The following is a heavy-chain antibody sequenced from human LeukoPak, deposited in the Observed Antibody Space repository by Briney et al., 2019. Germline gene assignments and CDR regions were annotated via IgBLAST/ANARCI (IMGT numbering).Heavy chain of an antibody. Sequence: ASVKVSCKASGYTFTSYDINWVRQATGQGLEWMGRINSNSGDTEYAQKFQGRVTMTRDTSITTVYMELSSLTSDDTAVYYCARDLSSTPYWEFDFWGQGTLVTVSS. D-gene: IGHD1-26*01. CDR3: ARDLSSTPYWEFDF. V-gene: IGHV1-2*06. CDR1: GYTFTSYD. CDR2: INSNSGDT. J-gene: IGHJ4*02.